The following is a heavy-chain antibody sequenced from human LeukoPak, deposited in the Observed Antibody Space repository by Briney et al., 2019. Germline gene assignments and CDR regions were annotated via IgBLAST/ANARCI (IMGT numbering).Heavy chain of an antibody. CDR3: ARRRVVVVAATVPSLKRYWYFDV. V-gene: IGHV4-34*01. CDR1: GGSFSGYY. Sequence: PSETLSLTCAVYGGSFSGYYWSWIRQPPGKGLEWIGEINHSGSTNYNPSLKSRVTISVDTSKNQFSLKLSPVTAADTAVYYCARRRVVVVAATVPSLKRYWYFDVWGRGTLVTVSS. J-gene: IGHJ2*01. CDR2: INHSGST. D-gene: IGHD2-15*01.